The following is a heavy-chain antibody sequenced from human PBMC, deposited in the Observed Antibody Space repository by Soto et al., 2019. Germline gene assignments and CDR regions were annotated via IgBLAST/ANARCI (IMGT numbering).Heavy chain of an antibody. D-gene: IGHD6-19*01. CDR2: INPSGGST. J-gene: IGHJ6*03. CDR3: ARDPGSQWAVAGEYYYYYYMDV. Sequence: GASVKVSCKASGYTFTSYYMHWVRQAPGQGLEWMGIINPSGGSTSYAQKFQGRVTMTRDTSTSTVYMELSSLRSEDTAVYYCARDPGSQWAVAGEYYYYYYMDVWGKATTVTVSS. V-gene: IGHV1-46*01. CDR1: GYTFTSYY.